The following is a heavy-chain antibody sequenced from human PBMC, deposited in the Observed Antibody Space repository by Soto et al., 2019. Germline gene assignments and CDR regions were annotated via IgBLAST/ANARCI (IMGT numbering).Heavy chain of an antibody. CDR1: GFTFSDYY. Sequence: LRLSCAASGFTFSDYYMSWIRQAPGKGLEWVAYITSSSTNFTNYADSVRGRFTISRDNARDSVYLQMNSLRPEDTAVYYCVRDRGYSGYTFWGQGTQVTVSS. CDR3: VRDRGYSGYTF. V-gene: IGHV3-11*06. D-gene: IGHD5-12*01. CDR2: ITSSSTNFT. J-gene: IGHJ4*02.